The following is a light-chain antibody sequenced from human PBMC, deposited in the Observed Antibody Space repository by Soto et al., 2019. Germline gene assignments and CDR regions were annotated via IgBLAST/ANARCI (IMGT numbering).Light chain of an antibody. Sequence: DIQMTQSPSSLSASVGDRVTITCQASQDISNYLNWYQQKPGKAPKLVISDASNLETGAPSRFSGNGSGTDFTLTISSLQPEDIGTYFFQQYDNLPLSFGPGTTVEI. V-gene: IGKV1-33*01. CDR2: DAS. CDR3: QQYDNLPLS. CDR1: QDISNY. J-gene: IGKJ3*01.